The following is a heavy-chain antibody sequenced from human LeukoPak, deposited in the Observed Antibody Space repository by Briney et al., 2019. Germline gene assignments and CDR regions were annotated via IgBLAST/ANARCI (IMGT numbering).Heavy chain of an antibody. CDR2: IHYSGST. J-gene: IGHJ4*02. Sequence: PSETLSLTCTVSGGSINNYYWNWIRQPPGKGLEWIGYIHYSGSTNYNPSLKSRVTISVDTSKNQFSLNLSSVPAADTAVYYCARVSGSYWYWGQGTLVTVSS. CDR1: GGSINNYY. D-gene: IGHD1-26*01. CDR3: ARVSGSYWY. V-gene: IGHV4-59*08.